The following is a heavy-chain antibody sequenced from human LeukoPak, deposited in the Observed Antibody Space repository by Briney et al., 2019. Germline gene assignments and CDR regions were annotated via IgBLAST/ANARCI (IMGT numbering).Heavy chain of an antibody. V-gene: IGHV4-59*01. D-gene: IGHD2-15*01. J-gene: IGHJ5*02. CDR1: GGSISSYY. Sequence: SETLSLTCTVSGGSISSYYWSWIRQPPGKGLEWIGYIYYSGSTNYNPSLKSRVTISVDTSKNQFSLRLSSVTAADTAVYYCARSPVVVVAATRLRRWFDPWGQGTLVTVSS. CDR3: ARSPVVVVAATRLRRWFDP. CDR2: IYYSGST.